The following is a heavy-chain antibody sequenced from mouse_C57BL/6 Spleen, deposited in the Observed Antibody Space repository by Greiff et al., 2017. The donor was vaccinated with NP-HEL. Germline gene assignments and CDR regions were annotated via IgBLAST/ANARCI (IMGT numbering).Heavy chain of an antibody. J-gene: IGHJ2*01. D-gene: IGHD4-1*01. Sequence: DVKLVESGGGLVKPGGSLKLSCAASGFTFSSYAMSWVRQTPEKRLEWVATISDGGSYTYYPDNVKGRFTISRDNAKNNLYLQMSHLKSEDTAMYYCARAWVDYWGQGTTLTVSS. CDR2: ISDGGSYT. CDR1: GFTFSSYA. CDR3: ARAWVDY. V-gene: IGHV5-4*03.